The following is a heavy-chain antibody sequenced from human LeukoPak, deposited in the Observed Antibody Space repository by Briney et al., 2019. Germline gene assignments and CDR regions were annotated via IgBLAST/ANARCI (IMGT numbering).Heavy chain of an antibody. Sequence: GGSLRLSCAASGFSFNSDWMDWVRQAPGKGLEWVAVISYDGSNKYYADSVKGRFTISRDNSKNTLYLQMNSLRAEDTAVYYCASSGADPALKYSSSWMPFDYWGQGTLVTVSS. CDR2: ISYDGSNK. V-gene: IGHV3-30-3*01. CDR1: GFSFNSDW. J-gene: IGHJ4*02. CDR3: ASSGADPALKYSSSWMPFDY. D-gene: IGHD6-13*01.